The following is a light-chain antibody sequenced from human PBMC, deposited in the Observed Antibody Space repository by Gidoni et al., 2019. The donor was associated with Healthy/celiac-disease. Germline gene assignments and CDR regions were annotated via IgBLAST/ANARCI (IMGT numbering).Light chain of an antibody. CDR1: KLGDKY. Sequence: SYELTQQPPVSVSPGQTASITCSGDKLGDKYACWYQQKPGQSPVLVIYQDSKRPSGIPERFSGSNSGNTATLTISGTQAMDEADYYCQAWDSSTWVFGGGTKLTVL. J-gene: IGLJ3*02. CDR3: QAWDSSTWV. CDR2: QDS. V-gene: IGLV3-1*01.